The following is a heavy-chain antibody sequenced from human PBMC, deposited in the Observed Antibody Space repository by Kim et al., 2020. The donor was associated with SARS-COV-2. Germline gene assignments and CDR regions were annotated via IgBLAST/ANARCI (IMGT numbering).Heavy chain of an antibody. J-gene: IGHJ6*02. CDR2: INPNSGGT. Sequence: SVKVSCKASGYTFTGHYMHWVRQAPGQGLEWMGWINPNSGGTNYVQKFQGWVTMTRDTSISTAYMELSRLRSDDTAVYYCARDQLAAAGYYYYYGMDVWGQENKVTVSS. CDR3: ARDQLAAAGYYYYYGMDV. CDR1: GYTFTGHY. V-gene: IGHV1-2*04. D-gene: IGHD6-13*01.